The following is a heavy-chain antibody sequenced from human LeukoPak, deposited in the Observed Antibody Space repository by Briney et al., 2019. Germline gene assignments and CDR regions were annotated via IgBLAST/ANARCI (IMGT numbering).Heavy chain of an antibody. CDR3: ARSRYSSSPYYYYYMDV. CDR2: IYTSGST. Sequence: SETLSLTCTVSGGSISSYYWSWIRQPAGKGLEWIGRIYTSGSTNYNPSLKSRVTMSVDTSKNQFSLKLSSVTAADTAVYYCARSRYSSSPYYYYYMDVWGKGTTVTVSS. J-gene: IGHJ6*03. D-gene: IGHD6-13*01. CDR1: GGSISSYY. V-gene: IGHV4-4*07.